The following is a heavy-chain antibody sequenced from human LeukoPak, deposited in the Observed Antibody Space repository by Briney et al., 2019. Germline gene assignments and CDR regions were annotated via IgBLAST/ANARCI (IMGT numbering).Heavy chain of an antibody. CDR3: ARMVRGVIDAFEI. Sequence: SETLSLTCTVSGGSISSYYRSWIRQPPGKGLEWIAYIYYSGTTKHNASLKSRVTMSVDTSKNQFSLKLSSVTAADTAVYYCARMVRGVIDAFEIWGQGTMVTVSS. D-gene: IGHD3-10*01. J-gene: IGHJ3*02. CDR2: IYYSGTT. V-gene: IGHV4-59*01. CDR1: GGSISSYY.